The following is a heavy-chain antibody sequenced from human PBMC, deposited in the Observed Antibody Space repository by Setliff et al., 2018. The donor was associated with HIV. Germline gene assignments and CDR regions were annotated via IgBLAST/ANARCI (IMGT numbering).Heavy chain of an antibody. J-gene: IGHJ5*02. CDR2: VSQSGST. D-gene: IGHD2-8*01. CDR1: GVSINRTDHY. V-gene: IGHV4-39*01. CDR3: ARRGRDGVLIVFATGFDP. Sequence: ASETLSLTCSVSGVSINRTDHYWGWIRQSPGKRLEWIGSVSQSGSTYYNPSLKSRVAISVDTSENQFSLKLNSVTAADTAVYYCARRGRDGVLIVFATGFDPWGQGTLVTVSS.